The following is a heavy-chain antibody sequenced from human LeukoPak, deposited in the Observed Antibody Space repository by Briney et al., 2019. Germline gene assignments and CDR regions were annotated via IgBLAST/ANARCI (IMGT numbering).Heavy chain of an antibody. CDR1: GGSISSSNW. D-gene: IGHD6-13*01. V-gene: IGHV4-4*02. Sequence: SGTLSLTCAVSGGSISSSNWWSWVRQPPGKGLEWIGEIYHSGSTNYNPSLKSRVTISVDKSKNQFSLKLSSVTAADTAVYYCARSVRSCSWYPFDYWGQGTLVTVSS. CDR3: ARSVRSCSWYPFDY. CDR2: IYHSGST. J-gene: IGHJ4*02.